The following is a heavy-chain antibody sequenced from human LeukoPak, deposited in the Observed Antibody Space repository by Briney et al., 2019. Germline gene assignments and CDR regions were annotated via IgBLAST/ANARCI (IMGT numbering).Heavy chain of an antibody. CDR3: ARSGAGATWPCDY. V-gene: IGHV1-69*05. CDR2: IIPIFGTA. CDR1: GGTFSRYA. Sequence: SVKVSCKASGGTFSRYAISWVRQAPGQGLEWMGGIIPIFGTANYAQKFQGRVTITTDESTSTAYMELSSLRSEDTAVYYCARSGAGATWPCDYWGQGTLVTVSS. D-gene: IGHD1-26*01. J-gene: IGHJ4*02.